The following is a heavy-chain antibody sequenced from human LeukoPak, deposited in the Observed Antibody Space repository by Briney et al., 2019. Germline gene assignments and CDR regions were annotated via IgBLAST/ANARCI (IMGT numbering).Heavy chain of an antibody. Sequence: SETLSLTCTVSGGSISSNAYYWAWIRQPPGKGLEWIGSIYSSVSTYYNPSLKSRVTISVDTSKNQFSLRLSSVTAADTALYYCAYSGSFGHLGYWGQGIPVTVSS. CDR2: IYSSVST. CDR1: GGSISSNAYY. J-gene: IGHJ4*02. V-gene: IGHV4-39*01. D-gene: IGHD1-26*01. CDR3: AYSGSFGHLGY.